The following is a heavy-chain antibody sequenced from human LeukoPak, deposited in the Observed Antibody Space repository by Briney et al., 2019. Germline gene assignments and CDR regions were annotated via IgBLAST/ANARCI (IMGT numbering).Heavy chain of an antibody. V-gene: IGHV3-33*06. CDR3: AKISGWYEEGLDYFDY. CDR2: IWYDGSNK. Sequence: GRSLRLSCAASGSTFSSYGMHWVRQAPGKGLEWVAVIWYDGSNKYYADSVKGRFTISRDNSKNTLYLQMNSLRAEDTAVYYCAKISGWYEEGLDYFDYWGQGTLVTVSS. CDR1: GSTFSSYG. J-gene: IGHJ4*02. D-gene: IGHD6-19*01.